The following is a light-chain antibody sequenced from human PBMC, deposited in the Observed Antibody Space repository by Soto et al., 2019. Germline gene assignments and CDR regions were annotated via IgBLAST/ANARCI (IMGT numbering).Light chain of an antibody. CDR3: QKFDSAPT. V-gene: IGKV1-27*01. J-gene: IGKJ1*01. CDR2: SAS. CDR1: RGISDS. Sequence: IQLTQSPSSLSASVGDRVSINCRASRGISDSLAWYQQKPGKVPHLLIHSASTLQSGVPSRLSGSGSGTDFTLTISSLQPEDVATYYCQKFDSAPTFGTGTKV.